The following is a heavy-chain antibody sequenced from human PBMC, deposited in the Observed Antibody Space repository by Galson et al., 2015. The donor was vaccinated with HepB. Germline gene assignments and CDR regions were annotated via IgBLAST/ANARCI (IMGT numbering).Heavy chain of an antibody. CDR2: IIPIFGTA. CDR1: GGTFSSYA. V-gene: IGHV1-69*13. J-gene: IGHJ5*02. CDR3: ARGLGGGGYCTNGVCPNWFDP. D-gene: IGHD2-8*01. Sequence: SVKVSCKASGGTFSSYAISWVRQAPGQGLEWMGGIIPIFGTANYAQKFQGRVTITADESTSTAYMELSSLRSEDTAVYYCARGLGGGGYCTNGVCPNWFDPWGQGTLVTVSS.